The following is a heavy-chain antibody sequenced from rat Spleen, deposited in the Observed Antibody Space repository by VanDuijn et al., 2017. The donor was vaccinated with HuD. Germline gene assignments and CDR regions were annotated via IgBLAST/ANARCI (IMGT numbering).Heavy chain of an antibody. D-gene: IGHD1-12*01. CDR3: ATSPYYWYFDF. CDR2: ISYNGGST. CDR1: GFTFSNCD. V-gene: IGHV5-25*01. Sequence: EVQLVESGGGLVQPGRSMKLSCVASGFTFSNCDMAWVRQAPKKGLEWVAYISYNGGSTYYRDSVKGRFTISRDNRKSTLYLQMDSLRSEDTATYYCATSPYYWYFDFWGPGTMVTVSS. J-gene: IGHJ1*01.